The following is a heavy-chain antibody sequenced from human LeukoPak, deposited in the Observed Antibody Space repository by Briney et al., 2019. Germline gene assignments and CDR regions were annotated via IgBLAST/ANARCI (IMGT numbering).Heavy chain of an antibody. CDR3: TQIEWERWRG. Sequence: GGSLRLSRAASGFTFSDYWMNWVRQAPGKGLEWVANIKQDGSETHYVDSVKGRFTISRDNTKESLYLQMNSLRAEDTAVYYCTQIEWERWRGWGQGTLVTVSS. CDR2: IKQDGSET. D-gene: IGHD1-26*01. J-gene: IGHJ4*02. CDR1: GFTFSDYW. V-gene: IGHV3-7*01.